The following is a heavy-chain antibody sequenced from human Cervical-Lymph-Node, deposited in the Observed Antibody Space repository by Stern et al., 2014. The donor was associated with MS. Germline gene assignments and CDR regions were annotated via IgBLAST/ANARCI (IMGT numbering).Heavy chain of an antibody. Sequence: VQLVESGAEVKKPGSSVKVSCKASGGTFNTNVISWVRQAPGQGLEWMGGIIPIFGTALYAQKFQGSVTLTAKESPRAAYMELSSLRSEDPAVYYCARAAYSTSSYNYWGQGTLVIVSS. J-gene: IGHJ4*02. CDR3: ARAAYSTSSYNY. D-gene: IGHD6-6*01. V-gene: IGHV1-69*01. CDR1: GGTFNTNV. CDR2: IIPIFGTA.